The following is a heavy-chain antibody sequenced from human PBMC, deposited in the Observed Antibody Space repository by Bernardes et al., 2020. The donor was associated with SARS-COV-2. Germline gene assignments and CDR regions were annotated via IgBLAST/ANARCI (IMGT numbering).Heavy chain of an antibody. D-gene: IGHD3-3*01. CDR1: GFTFSTFC. V-gene: IGHV3-74*01. J-gene: IGHJ4*02. CDR3: TRDRLEFYDFWSGYSAY. CDR2: INTDGRST. Sequence: GGSLRLSCAASGFTFSTFCMQWVRQAPGKGLEWVSRINTDGRSTKYVDSVKGRFTVSRDNARNTLYLQMNSLRAEDSAIYYCTRDRLEFYDFWSGYSAYWGQGTLVTVSP.